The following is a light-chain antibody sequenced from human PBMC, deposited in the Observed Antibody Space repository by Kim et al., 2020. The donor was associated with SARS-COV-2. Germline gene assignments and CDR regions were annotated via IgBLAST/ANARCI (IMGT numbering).Light chain of an antibody. V-gene: IGKV1-5*03. J-gene: IGKJ1*01. CDR1: QSVDSW. CDR2: MAS. Sequence: GDRVTITCRASQSVDSWLAWYQQKPRKAPKLLIYMASRLPSGVPSRFSGSGSGTEFILTISSLQLDDFATYYCQQYNGYTWTFGQGTKVEIK. CDR3: QQYNGYTWT.